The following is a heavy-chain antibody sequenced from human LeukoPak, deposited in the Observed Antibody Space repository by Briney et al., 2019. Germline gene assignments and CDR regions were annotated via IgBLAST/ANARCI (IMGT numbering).Heavy chain of an antibody. CDR3: SVGAGYYSGWYKGYFDY. CDR1: GGSISSSNW. D-gene: IGHD6-19*01. CDR2: IYHSGST. V-gene: IGHV4-4*02. J-gene: IGHJ4*02. Sequence: PSGTLSLTCAVSGGSISSSNWWSWVRQPPGKGLEWIGEIYHSGSTNYKPSLKRRVTISLDKSKNQFSLKLSSVTAADTAVYYCSVGAGYYSGWYKGYFDYWGQGTLVTVSS.